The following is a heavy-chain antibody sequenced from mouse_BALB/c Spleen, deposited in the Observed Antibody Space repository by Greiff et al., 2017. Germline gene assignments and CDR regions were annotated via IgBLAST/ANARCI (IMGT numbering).Heavy chain of an antibody. CDR2: ISDGGSYT. CDR3: AREYFDV. Sequence: DVMLVESGGGLVKPGGSLKLSCAASGFTFSDYYMYWVRQTPEKRLEWVATISDGGSYTYYPDSVKGRFTISRDNAKNNLYLQMSSLKSEDTAMYYCAREYFDVWGAGTTVTVSS. CDR1: GFTFSDYY. V-gene: IGHV5-4*02. J-gene: IGHJ1*01.